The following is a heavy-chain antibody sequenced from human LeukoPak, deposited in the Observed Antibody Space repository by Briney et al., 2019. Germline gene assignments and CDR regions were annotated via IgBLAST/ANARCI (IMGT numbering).Heavy chain of an antibody. J-gene: IGHJ1*01. CDR2: ISAYNGNT. Sequence: ASVKVSCKASGYTFTSYGISWVRQAPGRGLEWMGWISAYNGNTNYAQKLQGRVTMTTDTSTSTAYMELRSLRSDDTAVYYCARGPSSSWEAEYFQHWGQGTLVTVSS. V-gene: IGHV1-18*01. D-gene: IGHD6-13*01. CDR1: GYTFTSYG. CDR3: ARGPSSSWEAEYFQH.